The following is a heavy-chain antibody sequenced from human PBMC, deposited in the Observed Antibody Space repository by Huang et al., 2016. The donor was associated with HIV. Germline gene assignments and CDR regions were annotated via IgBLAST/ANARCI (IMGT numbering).Heavy chain of an antibody. J-gene: IGHJ4*02. CDR1: GFTFSSYW. Sequence: EVQLVESGGGLVQPGGSLRLSCAASGFTFSSYWMHWVRQAPGKGRVGDSRINSDGSSSGYAESVKGRFTIAGDNAKNTLYLQMNSLRAEDTAVYYCVRDPRIQSWLNYFDYWGQGTLVSVSS. CDR3: VRDPRIQSWLNYFDY. CDR2: INSDGSSS. V-gene: IGHV3-74*01. D-gene: IGHD3-22*01.